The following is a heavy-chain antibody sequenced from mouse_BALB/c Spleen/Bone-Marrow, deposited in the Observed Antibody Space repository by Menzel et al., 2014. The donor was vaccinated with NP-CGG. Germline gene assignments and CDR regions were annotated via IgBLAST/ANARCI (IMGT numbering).Heavy chain of an antibody. Sequence: EVQLVESGGGSVQPGGSLRLSCAPSGFTFTDYYMSWVRQPPGKALEWLGFIRNKAKGYTAEYSASVKGRFTISRDNSQRILYLQMNTLGAEDSATYYCARDEDVGIYWYFDVWGAGTTVIVSS. J-gene: IGHJ1*01. CDR2: IRNKAKGYTA. CDR3: ARDEDVGIYWYFDV. CDR1: GFTFTDYY. V-gene: IGHV7-3*02.